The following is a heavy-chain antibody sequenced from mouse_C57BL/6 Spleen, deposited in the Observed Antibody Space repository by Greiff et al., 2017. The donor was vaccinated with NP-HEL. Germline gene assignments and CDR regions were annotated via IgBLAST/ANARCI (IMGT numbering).Heavy chain of an antibody. CDR1: GYTFTDYY. V-gene: IGHV1-26*01. D-gene: IGHD2-1*01. J-gene: IGHJ3*01. Sequence: EVQLQQSGPELVKPGASVKISCKASGYTFTDYYMNWVKQSHGKSLEWIGDINPNNGGTSYNQKFKGKATLTVDKSSSTAYMELRSLTSEDSAVYYCARGDGNLFAYWGQGTLVTVSA. CDR3: ARGDGNLFAY. CDR2: INPNNGGT.